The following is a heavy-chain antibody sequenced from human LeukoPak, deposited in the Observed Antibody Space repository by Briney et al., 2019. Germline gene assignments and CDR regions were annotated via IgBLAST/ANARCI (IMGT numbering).Heavy chain of an antibody. J-gene: IGHJ6*04. D-gene: IGHD3-10*01. CDR1: GFTFSSYE. CDR3: ARDTYYGSGSYYKVEDV. Sequence: QPGGSLRLSCAAPGFTFSSYEMNWVRQAPGKWLEWVSYISSSGSTIYYADSVKGRFTISRDNAKNSLYLQMNSLRAEDTAVYYCARDTYYGSGSYYKVEDVWGKGTTVTVSS. V-gene: IGHV3-48*03. CDR2: ISSSGSTI.